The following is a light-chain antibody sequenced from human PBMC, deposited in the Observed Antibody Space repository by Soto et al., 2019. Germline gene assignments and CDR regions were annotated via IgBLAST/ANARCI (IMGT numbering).Light chain of an antibody. V-gene: IGKV1-5*03. CDR3: QQYDTYPRT. Sequence: DIQMTQSPSTLSASVGDRVTITCRASQSISNWLAWYQQKPGKAPKLLIFKASTLESGVPSRFSGSGSATEFTLNISSLQPDDFATYHCQQYDTYPRTFGQGTKVYIK. CDR1: QSISNW. J-gene: IGKJ1*01. CDR2: KAS.